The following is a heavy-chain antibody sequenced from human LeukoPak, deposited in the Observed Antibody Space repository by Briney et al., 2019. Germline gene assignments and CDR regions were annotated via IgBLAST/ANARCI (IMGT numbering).Heavy chain of an antibody. Sequence: PGGSLRLSCAASGFTFDDYAMHWVRQAPGKGLEWVSLISRDGGSTYYADSVKGRFTISRDNSKNSLYLQMNSLRTEDTALYYCAKEGDFWSGYPNWFDPWGQGTLVTVSS. CDR3: AKEGDFWSGYPNWFDP. V-gene: IGHV3-43*02. D-gene: IGHD3-3*01. CDR2: ISRDGGST. CDR1: GFTFDDYA. J-gene: IGHJ5*02.